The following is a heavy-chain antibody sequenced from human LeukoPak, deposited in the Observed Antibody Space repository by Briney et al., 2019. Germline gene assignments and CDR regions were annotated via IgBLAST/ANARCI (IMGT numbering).Heavy chain of an antibody. CDR3: AKEFEQPLGGAFDI. J-gene: IGHJ3*02. Sequence: GGSLRLSCAASGFTFSSYWMSWVRQAPGKGLEWVANIKQDGSEKYYVDSVKGRFTISRDNAKNSLYLQMKSLRAEDTAVYYCAKEFEQPLGGAFDIWGQGTMVTVSS. V-gene: IGHV3-7*01. CDR1: GFTFSSYW. D-gene: IGHD6-13*01. CDR2: IKQDGSEK.